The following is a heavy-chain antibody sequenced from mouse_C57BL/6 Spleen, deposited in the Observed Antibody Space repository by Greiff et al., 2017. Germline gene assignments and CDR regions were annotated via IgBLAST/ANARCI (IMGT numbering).Heavy chain of an antibody. CDR1: GYTFTSYW. V-gene: IGHV1-61*01. CDR3: ASYYGSSSTRYFGV. CDR2: IYPSDSET. D-gene: IGHD1-1*01. Sequence: QVQLQQPGAELVRPGSSVKLSCKASGYTFTSYWMDWVKQRPGQGLEWIGNIYPSDSETHYNQKFKDKATLTVAKSSSTAYMQLSSLTSEDSAVYYCASYYGSSSTRYFGVWGTGTTVTVSS. J-gene: IGHJ1*03.